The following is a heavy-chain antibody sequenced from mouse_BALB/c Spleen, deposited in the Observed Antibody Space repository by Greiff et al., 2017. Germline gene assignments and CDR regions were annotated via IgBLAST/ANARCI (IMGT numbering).Heavy chain of an antibody. J-gene: IGHJ2*01. CDR2: IYPGDGDT. Sequence: QVQLQQSGAELVRPGASVSLSCTVSGYTFTSYWMQWVKQRPGQGLEWMGAIYPGDGDTRYTQKFKGKATLTTDKSSSTAYMQLSNLASEDSAVYYCAREDYYFDYWGQGTTLTVSS. D-gene: IGHD3-3*01. V-gene: IGHV1-87*01. CDR3: AREDYYFDY. CDR1: GYTFTSYW.